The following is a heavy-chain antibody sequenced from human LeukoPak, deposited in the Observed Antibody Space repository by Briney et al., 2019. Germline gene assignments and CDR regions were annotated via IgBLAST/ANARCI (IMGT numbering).Heavy chain of an antibody. CDR1: GYTLTELS. CDR3: ATGGRVAGAFDI. V-gene: IGHV1-24*01. J-gene: IGHJ3*02. D-gene: IGHD6-19*01. CDR2: FDPEDGET. Sequence: ASVKVSCKVSGYTLTELSMHWVRQAPGKGLEWVGGFDPEDGETIYAQKFQGSVTMTEDTSTDTAYMELSSLRSEDTAVYYCATGGRVAGAFDIWGQGTMVTVSS.